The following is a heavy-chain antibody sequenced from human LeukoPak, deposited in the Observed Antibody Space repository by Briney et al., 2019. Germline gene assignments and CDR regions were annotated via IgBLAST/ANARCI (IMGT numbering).Heavy chain of an antibody. CDR3: ARDKTPWSNNDAFDI. CDR1: GGSISSYY. CDR2: IYYSGST. D-gene: IGHD1/OR15-1a*01. J-gene: IGHJ3*02. V-gene: IGHV4-59*01. Sequence: SETLSLTCTVSGGSISSYYWSWIRQPPGKGVEWIGYIYYSGSTNYNPSLKSRVTISVDTSKNQFSLKLSSVTAADTAVYYCARDKTPWSNNDAFDIWGQGTMVTVSS.